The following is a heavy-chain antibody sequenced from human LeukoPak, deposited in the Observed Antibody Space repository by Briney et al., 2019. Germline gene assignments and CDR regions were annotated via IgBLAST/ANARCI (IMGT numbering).Heavy chain of an antibody. CDR1: GGSISSYY. CDR2: IYYSGST. D-gene: IGHD3-22*01. V-gene: IGHV4-59*01. J-gene: IGHJ4*02. Sequence: SETLSLTCTVSGGSISSYYWSWFRQPPGKGLEWIGYIYYSGSTNYNPSLKSRVTISVDTSKNQFSLKLSSVTAADTAVYYCARITYYYDSSGYSYYFDYWGQGTLVTVSS. CDR3: ARITYYYDSSGYSYYFDY.